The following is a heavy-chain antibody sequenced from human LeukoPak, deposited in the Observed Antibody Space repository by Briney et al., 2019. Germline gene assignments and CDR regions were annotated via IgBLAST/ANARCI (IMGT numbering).Heavy chain of an antibody. CDR3: ARYSSGWHTPYYFDY. J-gene: IGHJ4*02. Sequence: GGSLRLSCAASGFTFSNYAMSWVRQAPGKGLEWISSITSDSRYRYYADSVKGRFTISRDNAKNSLYLQMNSLRAEDTAVYYCARYSSGWHTPYYFDYWGQGTLVTVSS. D-gene: IGHD6-19*01. CDR1: GFTFSNYA. V-gene: IGHV3-21*01. CDR2: ITSDSRYR.